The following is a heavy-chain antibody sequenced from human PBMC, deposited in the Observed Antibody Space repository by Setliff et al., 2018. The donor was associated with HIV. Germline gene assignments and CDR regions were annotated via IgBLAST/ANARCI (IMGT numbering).Heavy chain of an antibody. Sequence: SETLSLTCTVSGGSISSNNYYWGWIRQPPGKGLEWIGTMYYSGRTYYNRSLKSRVTISVDTSKNQFSLKLTSVTAADTAVYYCARHPRHYNILTGYRYYYMDVWGKGTTVTVSS. J-gene: IGHJ6*03. V-gene: IGHV4-39*01. CDR1: GGSISSNNYY. CDR3: ARHPRHYNILTGYRYYYMDV. D-gene: IGHD3-9*01. CDR2: MYYSGRT.